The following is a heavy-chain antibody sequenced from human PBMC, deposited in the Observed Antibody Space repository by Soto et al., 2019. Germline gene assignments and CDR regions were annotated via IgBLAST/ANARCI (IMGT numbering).Heavy chain of an antibody. V-gene: IGHV1-3*01. CDR2: INAGNGNT. CDR1: GYTFTSYA. Sequence: ASVKVSCKASGYTFTSYAMHWVRQAPGQRLEWMGWINAGNGNTKYSQKFQGRVTITRDTSASTAYMELSSLRSEDTAVYYCARDAAYYYDSSGYLGPVDYWGQGTLVTVSS. D-gene: IGHD3-22*01. J-gene: IGHJ4*02. CDR3: ARDAAYYYDSSGYLGPVDY.